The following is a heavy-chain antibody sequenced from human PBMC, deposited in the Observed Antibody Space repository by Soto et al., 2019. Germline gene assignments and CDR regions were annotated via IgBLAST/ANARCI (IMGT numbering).Heavy chain of an antibody. Sequence: SETLSLTFTVSGGSVSSGSYYWSWIRQPPGKGLEWIGYIYYSGSTNYNPSLKSRVTISVDTSKNQFSLKLSSVTAADTAVYYCAVGVYAFDIWGQGTMVTVSS. D-gene: IGHD2-8*01. CDR2: IYYSGST. J-gene: IGHJ3*02. V-gene: IGHV4-61*01. CDR3: AVGVYAFDI. CDR1: GGSVSSGSYY.